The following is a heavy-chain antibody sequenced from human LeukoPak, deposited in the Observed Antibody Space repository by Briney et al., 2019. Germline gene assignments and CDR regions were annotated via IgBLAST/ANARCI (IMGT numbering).Heavy chain of an antibody. V-gene: IGHV3-48*03. CDR3: ARWGAFDY. D-gene: IGHD3-16*01. CDR2: ISSGGGTI. J-gene: IGHJ4*02. Sequence: GGSLRLSCAASGFTFSSYEMNWVRQAPGKGLEWVSYISSGGGTIYYADSAKGRFTISRDNAKSSLYLQMNSLRAEDTAVYYCARWGAFDYWGQGTLVTVSS. CDR1: GFTFSSYE.